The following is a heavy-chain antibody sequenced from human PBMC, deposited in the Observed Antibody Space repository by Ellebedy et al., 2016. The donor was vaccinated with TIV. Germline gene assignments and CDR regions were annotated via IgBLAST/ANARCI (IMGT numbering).Heavy chain of an antibody. Sequence: GESLKISCVGSGFAFGSNTMYWVRQAPGKGLECVAVISYSGKNKDYAHSVKGRFTISRDNSNYTLFLQMKSLRVDDTAVYYCVRDTVAVPDGNTFDFWGQGTMVSVS. CDR2: ISYSGKNK. CDR3: VRDTVAVPDGNTFDF. D-gene: IGHD5-24*01. J-gene: IGHJ3*01. CDR1: GFAFGSNT. V-gene: IGHV3-30*04.